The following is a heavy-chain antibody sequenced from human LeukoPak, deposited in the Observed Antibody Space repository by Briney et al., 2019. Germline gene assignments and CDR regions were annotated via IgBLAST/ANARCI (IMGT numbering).Heavy chain of an antibody. D-gene: IGHD1-26*01. V-gene: IGHV4-59*12. CDR1: GGSISSYY. CDR3: ARAVSGSSYDAFDI. CDR2: IYYSGTT. J-gene: IGHJ3*02. Sequence: SETLSLTCTVSGGSISSYYWSWIRQPPGKGLEWIGYIYYSGTTNYNPSLKSRVTISLDTSKNQFSLKLSSVTAADTAVYYCARAVSGSSYDAFDIWGQGTMVTVSS.